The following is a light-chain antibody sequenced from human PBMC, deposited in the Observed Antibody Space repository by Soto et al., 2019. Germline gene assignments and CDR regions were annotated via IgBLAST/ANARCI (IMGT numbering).Light chain of an antibody. Sequence: QSVLTQPPSASGSPGQSVTISCTGTKNDIGVYDFVSWYQHHPGKAPRLIIYEVVQRPSGVPDRFSGSKSGNTASLTVSGLQAEDEADYYCVSFAGGTYVFGTGTKVTVL. V-gene: IGLV2-8*01. J-gene: IGLJ1*01. CDR2: EVV. CDR1: KNDIGVYDF. CDR3: VSFAGGTYV.